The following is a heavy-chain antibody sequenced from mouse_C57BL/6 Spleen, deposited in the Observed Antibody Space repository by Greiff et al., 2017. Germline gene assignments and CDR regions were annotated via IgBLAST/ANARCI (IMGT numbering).Heavy chain of an antibody. CDR3: ARSPYGYDERGYYFDY. V-gene: IGHV1-55*01. J-gene: IGHJ2*01. CDR1: GYTFTSYW. CDR2: IYPGSGST. Sequence: QVQLQQSGAELVKPGASVKMSCKASGYTFTSYWITWVKQRPGQGLEWIGDIYPGSGSTNYNEKFKSKATLTVDTSSSTAYMQLSSLTSEDSAVYYCARSPYGYDERGYYFDYWGQGTTLTVSS. D-gene: IGHD2-2*01.